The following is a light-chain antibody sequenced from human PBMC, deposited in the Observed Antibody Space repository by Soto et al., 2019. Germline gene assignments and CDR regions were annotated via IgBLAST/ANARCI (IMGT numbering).Light chain of an antibody. CDR2: GTS. CDR3: QQYGRPRT. CDR1: QSVSSRY. Sequence: ESVLTQSPGTLSLSPGERATLSCRASQSVSSRYLAWYQQKPGQAPRLLIYGTSTRATGIPDRFSGSGSGTDFTLTISRLEPEDFEVYYCQQYGRPRTFGQGTKVEIK. J-gene: IGKJ1*01. V-gene: IGKV3-20*01.